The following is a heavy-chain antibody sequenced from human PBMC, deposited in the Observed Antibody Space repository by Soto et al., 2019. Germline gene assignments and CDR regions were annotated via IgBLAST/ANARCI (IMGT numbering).Heavy chain of an antibody. CDR3: ARGTFGVVKD. CDR2: MYYSGST. J-gene: IGHJ4*02. V-gene: IGHV4-59*01. D-gene: IGHD3-3*01. Sequence: PSETLSLTCTVSGGSISSYYWSWIRQSPGKGLEWIGYMYYSGSTNYNPSLKSRVTISIDTSRNQFSLKLSSVTAVDTAVYYCARGTFGVVKDWGQGTLVTVSS. CDR1: GGSISSYY.